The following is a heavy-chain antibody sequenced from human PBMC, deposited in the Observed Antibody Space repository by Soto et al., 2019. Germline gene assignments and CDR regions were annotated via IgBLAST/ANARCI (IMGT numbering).Heavy chain of an antibody. J-gene: IGHJ6*02. CDR3: ASSQGSSTSLEIYYYYYYGMDV. Sequence: QVQLVQSGAEVKKPGSSVKVSCKASGGTFSSYAISWVRQAPGQGLEWMGGIIPISDTTNYAQKFQGRVTITADESTSTAYMELSSLRSEVTAVYYCASSQGSSTSLEIYYYYYYGMDVWGQGTTVTVSS. CDR1: GGTFSSYA. V-gene: IGHV1-69*01. CDR2: IIPISDTT. D-gene: IGHD2-2*01.